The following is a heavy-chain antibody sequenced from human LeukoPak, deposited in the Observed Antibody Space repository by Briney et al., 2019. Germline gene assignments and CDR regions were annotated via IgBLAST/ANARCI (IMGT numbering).Heavy chain of an antibody. CDR3: ARDAQQLVNWFDP. D-gene: IGHD6-13*01. CDR1: GYTFTGYY. CDR2: INPNSGGT. J-gene: IGHJ5*02. V-gene: IGHV1-2*02. Sequence: ASVKVSCKASGYTFTGYYMHWVRQAPGQGLEWMGWINPNSGGTNYAQKFQGRVTMTRDTSTSTVYMELSSLRSEDTAVYYCARDAQQLVNWFDPWGQGTLVTVSS.